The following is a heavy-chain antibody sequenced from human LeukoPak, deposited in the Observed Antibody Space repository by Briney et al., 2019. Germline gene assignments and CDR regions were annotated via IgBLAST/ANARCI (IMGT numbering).Heavy chain of an antibody. J-gene: IGHJ5*02. Sequence: SETLSLTCTVSGYSISSGYYWGWIRQPPGQGLEWIGSIYHSGSTYYNPSLKSRVTISVDTSKNQFSLKLSSVTAADTAVYYCARRLYRCLFDPWGQGTLVTVSS. CDR2: IYHSGST. D-gene: IGHD3-3*01. CDR3: ARRLYRCLFDP. V-gene: IGHV4-38-2*02. CDR1: GYSISSGYY.